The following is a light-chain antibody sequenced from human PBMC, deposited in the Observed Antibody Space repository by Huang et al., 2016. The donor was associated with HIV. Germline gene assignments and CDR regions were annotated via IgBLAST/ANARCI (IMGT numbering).Light chain of an antibody. CDR3: QQRSNWAPIT. V-gene: IGKV3-11*01. Sequence: EIVLTQSPATLSLSPGARATLSCRASQSVSSYLAWYQQKPGQAHRLLIYDASNRASGIPARFSGSGSGTDFTLTISSLEPEDFAVYYCQQRSNWAPITFGGGTKVEIK. CDR2: DAS. CDR1: QSVSSY. J-gene: IGKJ4*01.